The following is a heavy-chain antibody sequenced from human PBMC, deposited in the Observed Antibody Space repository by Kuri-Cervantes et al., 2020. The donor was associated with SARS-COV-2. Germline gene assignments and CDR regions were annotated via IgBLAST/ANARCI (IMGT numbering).Heavy chain of an antibody. CDR1: GYTFTSYG. V-gene: IGHV1-69*13. CDR2: NIPIFGTA. D-gene: IGHD3-3*01. Sequence: SVKVSCKASGYTFTSYGISWVRQAPGQGLEWMGGNIPIFGTANYAQKLQGRVTITADESTSIAYMELSSLRSEDTAVYYCARDGPRDLSYDFWSGLSERYAFDIWGQGTMVTVSS. CDR3: ARDGPRDLSYDFWSGLSERYAFDI. J-gene: IGHJ3*02.